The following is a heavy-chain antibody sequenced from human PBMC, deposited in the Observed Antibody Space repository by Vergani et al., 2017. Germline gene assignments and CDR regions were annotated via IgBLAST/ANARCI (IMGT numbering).Heavy chain of an antibody. J-gene: IGHJ4*02. CDR3: ARVDRGSFDY. Sequence: QVQLVQSGAEVQKPGASVKVSCKASGYTFTRYGLNWVRQAPGQGLEWMGWISASNDNRNYAEKIQGRVTMTTDPSTSTAYMELRSLRFDDTAVYYCARVDRGSFDYWGQGTLVTVSS. CDR1: GYTFTRYG. CDR2: ISASNDNR. V-gene: IGHV1-18*04. D-gene: IGHD1-14*01.